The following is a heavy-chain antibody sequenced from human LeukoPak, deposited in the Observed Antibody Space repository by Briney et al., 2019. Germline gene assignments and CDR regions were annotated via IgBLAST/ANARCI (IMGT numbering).Heavy chain of an antibody. Sequence: PGGSLRLSCAASGFTFSSYGMHWVRQAPGKGLEWVAFIRYDGSNKYYADSVKGRFTISRDNSKNTLYLQMNSLRTEDTAVYYCARGYDGLFDYWGQGTLVTVSS. D-gene: IGHD5-12*01. J-gene: IGHJ4*02. CDR1: GFTFSSYG. CDR3: ARGYDGLFDY. CDR2: IRYDGSNK. V-gene: IGHV3-30*02.